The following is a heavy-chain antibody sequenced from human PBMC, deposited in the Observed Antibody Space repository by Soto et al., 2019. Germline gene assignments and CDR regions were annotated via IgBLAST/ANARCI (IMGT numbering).Heavy chain of an antibody. V-gene: IGHV4-39*01. CDR2: IYYSGST. Sequence: SETLSLTCTVSGGSISSSSYYWGWIRQPPGKGLEWIGSIYYSGSTYYNPSLKSRVTISVDTSKNQFSLKLSSVTAADTAVYYCARQVSTHYGSGSYYFDYWGQGTLVTVSS. CDR3: ARQVSTHYGSGSYYFDY. CDR1: GGSISSSSYY. D-gene: IGHD3-10*01. J-gene: IGHJ4*02.